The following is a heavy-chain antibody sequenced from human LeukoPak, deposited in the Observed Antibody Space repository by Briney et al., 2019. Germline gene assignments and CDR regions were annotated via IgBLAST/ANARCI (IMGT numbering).Heavy chain of an antibody. CDR1: GYTFTAYY. J-gene: IGHJ4*02. D-gene: IGHD2-8*01. CDR3: ARDGVSTTPDFDY. CDR2: IYPNSGAT. V-gene: IGHV1-2*02. Sequence: ASVKVSCKTSGYTFTAYYMYWLRQAPGQGLECMGWIYPNSGATGYAQNFQGRVTMTRDTSVSTIYMELSRLRSDDTAVYYCARDGVSTTPDFDYWGQGTLVTVSS.